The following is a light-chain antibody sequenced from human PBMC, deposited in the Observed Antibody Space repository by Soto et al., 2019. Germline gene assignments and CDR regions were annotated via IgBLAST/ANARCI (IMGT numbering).Light chain of an antibody. V-gene: IGKV1-27*01. CDR1: QCISNY. Sequence: DIQVTQSPSSLSASVGDRVTITCRASQCISNYLGWYQQKPGKVPKLLIYAASTLQSGVPSRFSGSGSGTDFTLTISSLQPEDVATYYCQKYNSAPLTSGGGTKV. CDR2: AAS. CDR3: QKYNSAPLT. J-gene: IGKJ4*01.